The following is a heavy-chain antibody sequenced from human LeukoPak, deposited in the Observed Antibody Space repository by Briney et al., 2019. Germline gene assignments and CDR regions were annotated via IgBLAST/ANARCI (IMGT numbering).Heavy chain of an antibody. V-gene: IGHV3-21*01. Sequence: GGSLRLSCAASGFTFSSYWMTWVRQAPGKGLEWVSSISSSSSYIYYADSVKGRFTISRDNAKNSLYLQMNSLRAEDTAVYYCARDGRDYGDYKHPLHMDVWGQGTTVTVSS. D-gene: IGHD4-17*01. J-gene: IGHJ6*02. CDR3: ARDGRDYGDYKHPLHMDV. CDR1: GFTFSSYW. CDR2: ISSSSSYI.